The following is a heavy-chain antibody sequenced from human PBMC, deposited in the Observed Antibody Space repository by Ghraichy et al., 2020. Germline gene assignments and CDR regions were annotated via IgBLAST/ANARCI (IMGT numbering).Heavy chain of an antibody. D-gene: IGHD2-2*01. Sequence: ASVKVSCKASGYTFPAYYLHWARQAPGQGLEWMGWINPNSGGTNFAQRFQGRVTITRDTSISTSYMELRRLTSADTAVYYCAREGYCSTSTCYSVVSWGQGTLVTVSS. CDR1: GYTFPAYY. V-gene: IGHV1-2*02. J-gene: IGHJ4*02. CDR3: AREGYCSTSTCYSVVS. CDR2: INPNSGGT.